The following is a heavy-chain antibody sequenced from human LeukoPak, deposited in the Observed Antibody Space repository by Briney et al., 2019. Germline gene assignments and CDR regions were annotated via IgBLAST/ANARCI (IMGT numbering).Heavy chain of an antibody. V-gene: IGHV1-18*01. CDR2: VSAYNGNT. Sequence: GASVKVSCKASGYTFTSYGISWVRQAPGQGLEWMGWVSAYNGNTNYAQKLQGRVTMTTDTSTSTAYMELRSLRSDDTAVYYCARDRPIAVAGDFGYWGQGTLVTVSS. J-gene: IGHJ4*02. D-gene: IGHD6-19*01. CDR1: GYTFTSYG. CDR3: ARDRPIAVAGDFGY.